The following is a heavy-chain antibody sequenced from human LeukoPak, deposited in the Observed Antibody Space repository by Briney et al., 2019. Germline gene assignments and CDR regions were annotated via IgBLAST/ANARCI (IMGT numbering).Heavy chain of an antibody. V-gene: IGHV4-61*02. CDR1: GGSISSGSYY. Sequence: SETLSLTCTVSGGSISSGSYYWSWIRQPAGKGLEWIGRIYTSGSTNYNPSLKSRVTISVDTSKNQFSLKLSSVTAADTAVYYCARRRRGFYYMDVWGKGTTVTVSS. CDR2: IYTSGST. CDR3: ARRRRGFYYMDV. J-gene: IGHJ6*03. D-gene: IGHD3-10*01.